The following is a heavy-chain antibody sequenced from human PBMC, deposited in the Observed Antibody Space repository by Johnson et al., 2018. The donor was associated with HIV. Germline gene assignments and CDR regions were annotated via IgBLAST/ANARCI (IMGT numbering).Heavy chain of an antibody. J-gene: IGHJ3*02. D-gene: IGHD1-7*01. CDR1: GFTFSSYA. CDR3: ARDFRHNWNYDALDI. Sequence: QVQLVESGGGVVQPGRSLRLSCAASGFTFSSYAMHWVRQAPGKGLEWVAFIWHDGRDVYYADSVKGRFTISRDNAKNSMYMQMNSLRVEDTAVYYCARDFRHNWNYDALDIWGQGTMVTVSS. CDR2: IWHDGRDV. V-gene: IGHV3-33*08.